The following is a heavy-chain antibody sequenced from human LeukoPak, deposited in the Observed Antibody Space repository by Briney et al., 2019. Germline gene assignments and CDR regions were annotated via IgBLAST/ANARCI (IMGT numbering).Heavy chain of an antibody. D-gene: IGHD3-22*01. CDR3: ATSFFDSSAYLPKAFDP. V-gene: IGHV1-24*01. J-gene: IGHJ5*02. CDR1: GYTLTELS. Sequence: ASVKVSCKVSGYTLTELSMHWVRQAPGKGLEWMGGFDPEDGETIYAQKFQSRVTMTEDTSTDTASMELSSLRSEDTAVYYCATSFFDSSAYLPKAFDPWGQGTLVTVSS. CDR2: FDPEDGET.